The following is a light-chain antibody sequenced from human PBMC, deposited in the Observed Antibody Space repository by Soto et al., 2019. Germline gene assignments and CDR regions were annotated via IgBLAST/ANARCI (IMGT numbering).Light chain of an antibody. V-gene: IGLV4-69*01. Sequence: QSVLTQSPSASASLGASVKLTCTLSSGHNNDAIAWHQQQPEKGPRYLMNLHSDGSHTKGDGIPDRFSGSSSGSERYLTISSLQSEDEADYYCQTWGTGVHVFGGGTQLTVL. CDR3: QTWGTGVHV. J-gene: IGLJ7*01. CDR1: SGHNNDA. CDR2: LHSDGSH.